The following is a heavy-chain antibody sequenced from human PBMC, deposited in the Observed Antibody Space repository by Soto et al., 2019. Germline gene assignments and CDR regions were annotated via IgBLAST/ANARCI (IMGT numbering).Heavy chain of an antibody. V-gene: IGHV3-48*01. Sequence: EVQLVESGGGLVQPGVSLRLSCAASGFTFSTYSMNWVRQAPGKGLEWISYITESSRTIYYADSVKGRFTIPRDDAKNSLYLQMNRLRAEDTAVYYCTRDHGYGYGMDVWGQGTTVTVSS. CDR2: ITESSRTI. CDR3: TRDHGYGYGMDV. CDR1: GFTFSTYS. D-gene: IGHD5-12*01. J-gene: IGHJ6*02.